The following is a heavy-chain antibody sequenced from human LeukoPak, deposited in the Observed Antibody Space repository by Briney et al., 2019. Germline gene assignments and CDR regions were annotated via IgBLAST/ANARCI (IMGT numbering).Heavy chain of an antibody. CDR1: GFTFSDDY. Sequence: GGSLRLSCAASGFTFSDDYMNWVRQAPGKGLGWVSYISSSSSTIYYADSVKGRFTISRDNAKNSLYLQMNSLRAEDTAVYYCARDPPGIAAAGTHYFDYWGQGTLVTVSS. D-gene: IGHD6-13*01. V-gene: IGHV3-48*01. CDR2: ISSSSSTI. CDR3: ARDPPGIAAAGTHYFDY. J-gene: IGHJ4*02.